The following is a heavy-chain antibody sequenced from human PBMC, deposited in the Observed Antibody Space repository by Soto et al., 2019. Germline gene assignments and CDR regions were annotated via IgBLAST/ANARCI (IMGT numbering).Heavy chain of an antibody. CDR3: ARDGPIQQLGQSYQF. CDR1: GCTFTIFW. V-gene: IGHV3-7*01. CDR2: INQGGTER. D-gene: IGHD4-4*01. Sequence: GGSMRHSCAACGCTFTIFWMIWVRQFPGNGMEWFAMINQGGTERYYVDSVKGRFTISRDNAANLVYLQMDSLRGEDTTVYYCARDGPIQQLGQSYQFWGQGTLVTVSS. J-gene: IGHJ1*01.